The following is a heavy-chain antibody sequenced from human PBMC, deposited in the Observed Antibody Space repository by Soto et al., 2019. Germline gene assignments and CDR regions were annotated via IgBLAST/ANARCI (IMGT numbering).Heavy chain of an antibody. V-gene: IGHV3-30*18. D-gene: IGHD1-7*01. Sequence: PGGSLRLSCAASGFTFSSYGMHWVRQAPGKGLEWVAVISYDGSNKYYADSVKGRFTISRDNSKNTLYLQMNSLRAEDAAVYFCAKESNILGELDYYYSRMDVWGQGTPVTVYS. CDR3: AKESNILGELDYYYSRMDV. CDR1: GFTFSSYG. J-gene: IGHJ6*02. CDR2: ISYDGSNK.